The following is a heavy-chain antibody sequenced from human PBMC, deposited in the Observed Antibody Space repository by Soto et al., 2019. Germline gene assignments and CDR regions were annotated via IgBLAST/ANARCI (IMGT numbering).Heavy chain of an antibody. D-gene: IGHD2-15*01. CDR3: ASALYCSGGCCSFDP. CDR2: IYYTGST. Sequence: SETLSLSCTVSGGSVSSGNYYWSWIRQPPGKGLEWIGFIYYTGSTSYNPSLKSRVTISMDTSKNQFSLKLTSVTAADTAVYYCASALYCSGGCCSFDPWGQGTLVTVSS. CDR1: GGSVSSGNYY. J-gene: IGHJ5*02. V-gene: IGHV4-61*01.